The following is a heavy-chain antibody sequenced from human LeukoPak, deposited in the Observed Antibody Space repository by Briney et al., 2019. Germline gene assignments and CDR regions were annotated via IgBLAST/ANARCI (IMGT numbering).Heavy chain of an antibody. D-gene: IGHD6-13*01. CDR1: GFTFDDYA. V-gene: IGHV3-43D*03. J-gene: IGHJ6*02. CDR3: AKDNLRGSSSPGSEDYYYYYGMDV. Sequence: GGSLRLSCAASGFTFDDYAMHWVRQAPGKGLEWVSLISWDGGSTYYADSVKGRFTISRDNSKNSLYLQMNSLRAEDTALYYCAKDNLRGSSSPGSEDYYYYYGMDVWGQGTTVTVSS. CDR2: ISWDGGST.